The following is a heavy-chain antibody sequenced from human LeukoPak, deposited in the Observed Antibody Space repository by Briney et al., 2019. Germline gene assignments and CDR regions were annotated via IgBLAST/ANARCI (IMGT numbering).Heavy chain of an antibody. J-gene: IGHJ4*02. D-gene: IGHD6-13*01. V-gene: IGHV4-31*03. CDR3: AKVSDSSSWYYFDY. Sequence: PSETLSLTCTVSGGSISSGGYYWSWIRQHPGKGLEWIGYIYYIGSPYYNPSLKSRVTISVDTSKNQFSLKLTSVTAAGTAVYYCAKVSDSSSWYYFDYWGQGTLVTVSS. CDR2: IYYIGSP. CDR1: GGSISSGGYY.